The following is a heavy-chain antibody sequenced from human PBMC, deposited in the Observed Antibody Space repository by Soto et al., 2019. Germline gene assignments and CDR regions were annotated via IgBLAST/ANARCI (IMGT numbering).Heavy chain of an antibody. CDR2: IYHTGSA. Sequence: PSETLSLTCVVSGASLSTSNWWSWVRQPPGKGLEWIGEIYHTGSASYSPSLKSRLSMSIDKSKNQFSLRLTDVTAADTAKYYCARGPRSGSYSVDGFDVWGQGTLVTVSS. V-gene: IGHV4-4*02. CDR1: GASLSTSNW. J-gene: IGHJ3*01. CDR3: ARGPRSGSYSVDGFDV. D-gene: IGHD1-26*01.